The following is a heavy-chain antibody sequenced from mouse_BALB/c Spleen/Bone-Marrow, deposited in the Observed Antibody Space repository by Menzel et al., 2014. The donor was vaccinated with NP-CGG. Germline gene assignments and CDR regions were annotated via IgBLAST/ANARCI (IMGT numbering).Heavy chain of an antibody. Sequence: EVMLVESGAELVKPGAPVKLSCTASDFNIKDAYMHWVKQRPEQGLEWIGRIDPANVNTKYDTKFQGKATITADTSSNTAYLLLSSLTSEDTAVYYCAVYYYGRSSFAYWGQGTLVTVSA. D-gene: IGHD1-1*01. V-gene: IGHV14-3*02. J-gene: IGHJ3*01. CDR3: AVYYYGRSSFAY. CDR2: IDPANVNT. CDR1: DFNIKDAY.